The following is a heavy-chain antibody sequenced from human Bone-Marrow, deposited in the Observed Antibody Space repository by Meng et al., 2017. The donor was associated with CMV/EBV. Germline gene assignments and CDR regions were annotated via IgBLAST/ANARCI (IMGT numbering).Heavy chain of an antibody. V-gene: IGHV3-66*02. CDR1: GFTFSSYS. CDR2: IYSGDST. D-gene: IGHD4-17*01. CDR3: ARLITVTNDFDY. Sequence: GGSLRLSCAASGFTFSSYSMNWVRQAPGKGLEWVSVIYSGDSTYYADSVKGQFTISRDNSKNTLYLQMNSLRPEDTAVYYCARLITVTNDFDYWGQGTLVTVSS. J-gene: IGHJ4*02.